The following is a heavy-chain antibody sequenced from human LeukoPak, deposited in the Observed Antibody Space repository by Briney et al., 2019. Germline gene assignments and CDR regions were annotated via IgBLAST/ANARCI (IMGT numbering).Heavy chain of an antibody. D-gene: IGHD5-18*01. Sequence: SETRSLTCTVSGGPISSSSAYWGWIRQPPGKGLEWIGSIYYSKNTYYNPSLKSRVTISADTSKNQFSLTLGSVSATDTAVYYCVSPRGFSYGYFDYWGQGTLVTVSS. CDR3: VSPRGFSYGYFDY. J-gene: IGHJ4*02. CDR2: IYYSKNT. CDR1: GGPISSSSAY. V-gene: IGHV4-39*01.